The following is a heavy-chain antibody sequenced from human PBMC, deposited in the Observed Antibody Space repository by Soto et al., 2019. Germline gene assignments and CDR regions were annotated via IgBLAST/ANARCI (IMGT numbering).Heavy chain of an antibody. CDR3: ATVTPRVVVTFFDY. CDR1: GYTLTELS. J-gene: IGHJ4*02. D-gene: IGHD3-22*01. CDR2: FDPEDGET. Sequence: ASVKVSCKVSGYTLTELSMHWVRQAPGKGLEWMGGFDPEDGETIYAQKFQGRVTMTEDTSTDTAYMELSSLRSEDTAVYYCATVTPRVVVTFFDYWGQGTLVTVSS. V-gene: IGHV1-24*01.